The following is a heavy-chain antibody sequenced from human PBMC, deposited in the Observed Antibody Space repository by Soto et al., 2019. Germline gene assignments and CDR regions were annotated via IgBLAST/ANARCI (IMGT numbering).Heavy chain of an antibody. CDR3: ASRLIRGYSGYDKAAEYFQH. V-gene: IGHV3-48*03. D-gene: IGHD5-12*01. J-gene: IGHJ1*01. CDR1: GFTFSSYE. CDR2: ISSSGSTI. Sequence: GGSLRLSCAASGFTFSSYEMNWVRQAPGKGLEWVSYISSSGSTIYYADSVKGRFTISRDNAKNSLYLQMNSLRAEDTAVYYCASRLIRGYSGYDKAAEYFQHWGQGTLVTVSS.